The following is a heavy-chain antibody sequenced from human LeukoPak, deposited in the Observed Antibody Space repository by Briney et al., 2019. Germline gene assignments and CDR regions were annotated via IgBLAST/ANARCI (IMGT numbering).Heavy chain of an antibody. J-gene: IGHJ4*02. Sequence: GESLKISCKGSGYSFTTYWIGWVRQMPGKGLEWMGIIFPGDSDTIYSPSFQGQVTISADKSINTAYLQWSSLKASDTGVYFCARLVGAGEFAEFWGQGTLVTVSS. CDR1: GYSFTTYW. CDR2: IFPGDSDT. D-gene: IGHD1-26*01. CDR3: ARLVGAGEFAEF. V-gene: IGHV5-51*01.